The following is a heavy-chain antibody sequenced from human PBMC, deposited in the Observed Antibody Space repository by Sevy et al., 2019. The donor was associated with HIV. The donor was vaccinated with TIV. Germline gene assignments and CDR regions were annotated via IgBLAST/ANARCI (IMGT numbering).Heavy chain of an antibody. J-gene: IGHJ6*03. CDR1: GGSISSSSYY. CDR2: IYYSGST. CDR3: ARTLTNLDYMDV. V-gene: IGHV4-39*01. Sequence: SETLSLTCTVSGGSISSSSYYWGWIRQPPGKGLEWIGSIYYSGSTYYNPSLKSRVTISVDTSKNQFSLKLSSVTAADTAVYYCARTLTNLDYMDVWGKGTTVTVSS.